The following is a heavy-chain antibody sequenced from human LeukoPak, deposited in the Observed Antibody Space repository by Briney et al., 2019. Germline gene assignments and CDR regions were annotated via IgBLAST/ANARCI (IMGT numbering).Heavy chain of an antibody. CDR1: GYTFTGYY. D-gene: IGHD2-2*01. V-gene: IGHV1-2*02. CDR2: INPNSGGT. J-gene: IGHJ5*02. Sequence: ASVKVSCKASGYTFTGYYMHWVRQAPGQGLEWMGWINPNSGGTNYAQKFQGRVTMTRDTSISTAYVELSRLSSEDTAVYYCARSEGGFGSSIPHWFDPWGQGTLVTVSS. CDR3: ARSEGGFGSSIPHWFDP.